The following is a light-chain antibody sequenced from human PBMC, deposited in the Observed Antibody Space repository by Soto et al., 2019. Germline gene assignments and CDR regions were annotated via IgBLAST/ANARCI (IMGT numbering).Light chain of an antibody. CDR2: GAS. J-gene: IGKJ2*01. CDR3: QQYNNWRLYT. V-gene: IGKV3-15*01. CDR1: QSVSSN. Sequence: EIVMTQSPATLSVSPGERATLSCRASQSVSSNLAWYQQKPGQAPRLLIYGASTRATGIPARFSGSGSGTEFTLTISSLQSEDLAVYYCQQYNNWRLYTFGQGTKLEIK.